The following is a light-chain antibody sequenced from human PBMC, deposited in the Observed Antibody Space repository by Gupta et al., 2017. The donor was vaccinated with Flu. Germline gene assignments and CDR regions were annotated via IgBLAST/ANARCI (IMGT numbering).Light chain of an antibody. Sequence: GDRVTITCRASQSISSWLAWYQQKPGKAPKLLIYKASSLESGVPSRFSGSGSGTEFTLTISSLQPDDFATYYCQQYNSYPWTFGRGTKVEI. V-gene: IGKV1-5*03. J-gene: IGKJ1*01. CDR3: QQYNSYPWT. CDR1: QSISSW. CDR2: KAS.